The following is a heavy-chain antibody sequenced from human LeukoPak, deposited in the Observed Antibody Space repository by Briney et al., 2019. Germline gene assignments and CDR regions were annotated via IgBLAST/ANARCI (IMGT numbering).Heavy chain of an antibody. CDR3: ARDSPNCGGDCYRSPYFDY. D-gene: IGHD2-21*02. CDR2: IIPIFGTS. V-gene: IGHV1-69*01. J-gene: IGHJ4*02. Sequence: GGSVKVSCKAPECTFSSYAISGVGQAPGKGREGMGGIIPIFGTSNYAQKFQGRVTITPDESTSTAYMQLSSLRSEDAAVYYCARDSPNCGGDCYRSPYFDYWGQGTLVTVSS. CDR1: ECTFSSYA.